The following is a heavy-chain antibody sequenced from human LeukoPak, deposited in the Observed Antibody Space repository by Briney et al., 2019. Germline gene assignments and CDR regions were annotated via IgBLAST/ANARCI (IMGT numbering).Heavy chain of an antibody. D-gene: IGHD1-26*01. CDR1: GGAITSNIYF. CDR3: ARHRWEAMDV. V-gene: IGHV4-39*01. Sequence: SETLSLTCSVSGGAITSNIYFWGWIRQSPGQGLAWIESIYHGGSGYYDPSFEGRVTISVDVSKNQFSLDLRSVTAADTVVYYCARHRWEAMDVWGKGTTVTVSS. J-gene: IGHJ6*03. CDR2: IYHGGSG.